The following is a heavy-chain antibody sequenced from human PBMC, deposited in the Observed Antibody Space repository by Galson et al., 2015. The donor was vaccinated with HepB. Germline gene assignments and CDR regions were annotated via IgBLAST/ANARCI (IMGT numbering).Heavy chain of an antibody. V-gene: IGHV3-30*18. CDR3: AKDLADYGDFVDY. Sequence: SLRLSCAASGFTFSSYGMHWVRQAPGKGLEWVAVISYDGSNKYYADSVKGRFTISRDNSKNTLYLQMNSLRAEDTAVYYCAKDLADYGDFVDYWGQGTLVTVSS. D-gene: IGHD4-17*01. CDR1: GFTFSSYG. CDR2: ISYDGSNK. J-gene: IGHJ4*02.